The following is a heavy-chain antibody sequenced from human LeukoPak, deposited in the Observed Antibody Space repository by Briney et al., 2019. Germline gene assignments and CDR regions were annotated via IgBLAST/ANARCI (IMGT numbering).Heavy chain of an antibody. CDR3: ARFPNTAMVMGLEYYYYGMDV. CDR2: INPSGGST. Sequence: ASVKVSCKASGYTFTSCYMHWVRQAPGQGLEWMGIINPSGGSTSYAQKFQGRVTMTRDTSTSTVYMELSSLRSEDTAVYYCARFPNTAMVMGLEYYYYGMDVWGQGTTVTVSS. D-gene: IGHD5-18*01. V-gene: IGHV1-46*01. J-gene: IGHJ6*02. CDR1: GYTFTSCY.